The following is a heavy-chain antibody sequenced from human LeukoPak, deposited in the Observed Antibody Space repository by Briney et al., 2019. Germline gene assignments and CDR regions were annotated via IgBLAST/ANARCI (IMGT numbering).Heavy chain of an antibody. CDR2: ISTSGTDT. CDR3: TTSTANHDV. CDR1: EFTFSSYT. V-gene: IGHV3-23*01. Sequence: GGSLRLSCAASEFTFSSYTMTWVRQAPGKGLEWVSAISTSGTDTYYADSVKGRFSISRDNSKNTLYVQMNSLRAEDTAVYYCTTSTANHDVWGQGTLVTVSS. J-gene: IGHJ4*02. D-gene: IGHD2/OR15-2a*01.